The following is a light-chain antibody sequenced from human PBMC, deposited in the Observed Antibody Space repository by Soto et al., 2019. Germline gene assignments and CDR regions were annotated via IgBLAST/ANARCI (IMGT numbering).Light chain of an antibody. Sequence: QSVLTQPASVSVSPGQSITISCPGTRSDVGSYNLVSWYQQHPGKAPKLMIYEVSKRPSGVSNRFSGSKSGNTASLTISGLQAEDEADYYCCSYAGSSTFVFGSGTKVTVL. CDR2: EVS. J-gene: IGLJ1*01. CDR3: CSYAGSSTFV. V-gene: IGLV2-23*02. CDR1: RSDVGSYNL.